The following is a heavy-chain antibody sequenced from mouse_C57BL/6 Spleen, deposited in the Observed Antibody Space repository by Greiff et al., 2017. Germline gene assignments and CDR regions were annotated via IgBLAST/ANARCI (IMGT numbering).Heavy chain of an antibody. CDR2: ISPNNGGT. CDR3: AGGQATVVSMDD. Sequence: VLLQQSGPELVKPGASLKLSCTASGYTFTDYYMNWVKQTPEKSLEWIGDISPNNGGTSYNQKFKGKATLSVDKSSSTAYMELRSLTSEDSAVDYCAGGQATVVSMDDWGQGTSVTVSS. CDR1: GYTFTDYY. V-gene: IGHV1-26*01. D-gene: IGHD1-1*01. J-gene: IGHJ4*01.